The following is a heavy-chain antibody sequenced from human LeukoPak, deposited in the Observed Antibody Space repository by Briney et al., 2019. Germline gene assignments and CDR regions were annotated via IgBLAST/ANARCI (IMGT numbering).Heavy chain of an antibody. CDR3: GRSYYDSSGWAYYFDH. Sequence: GGSLRLSCAASGFTFSSYAIHWVRQAPGKGLEWVAVISFTGSDKYYADSVKGRFTISRDNSKNTLYLQMNGLRAEDTAVYYCGRSYYDSSGWAYYFDHWGQGSLVTVSS. CDR1: GFTFSSYA. D-gene: IGHD3-22*01. CDR2: ISFTGSDK. J-gene: IGHJ4*02. V-gene: IGHV3-30*04.